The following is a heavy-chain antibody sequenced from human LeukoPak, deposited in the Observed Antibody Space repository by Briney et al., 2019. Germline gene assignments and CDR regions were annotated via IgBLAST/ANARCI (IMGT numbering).Heavy chain of an antibody. CDR3: ARLLFTPELPHSYYFDY. V-gene: IGHV5-51*01. Sequence: GESLKISCKGSGYSFTSYWIGWVRQMPGKGLEWMGIIYPGDSDTRYSPSFQGQVTISADKSISTAYLQWSSLKASDTAMYYCARLLFTPELPHSYYFDYWGQGTLVTVSS. CDR1: GYSFTSYW. CDR2: IYPGDSDT. J-gene: IGHJ4*02. D-gene: IGHD1-7*01.